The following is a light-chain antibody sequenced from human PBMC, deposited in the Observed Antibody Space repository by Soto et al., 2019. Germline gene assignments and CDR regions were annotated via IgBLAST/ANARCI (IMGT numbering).Light chain of an antibody. CDR1: QGVSSY. CDR3: QQRNIWPPVT. V-gene: IGKV3-11*01. J-gene: IGKJ5*01. CDR2: GAF. Sequence: EIVLTQSPATPSLSPGERATLSCRASQGVSSYLAWYQQKPGQAPRLLIYGAFNRATGIPARFSGSGSGTDFTLTISSLEPEDSAIYYCQQRNIWPPVTFGQGTRLEI.